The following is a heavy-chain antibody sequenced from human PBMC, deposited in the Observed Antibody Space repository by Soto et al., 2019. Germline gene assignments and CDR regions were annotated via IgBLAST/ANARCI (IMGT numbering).Heavy chain of an antibody. CDR3: AKGERYDSSHYYYNDAFDI. D-gene: IGHD3-22*01. J-gene: IGHJ3*02. Sequence: EVQLLESGGGLVQPGGSLRLSCAASGFNFSSYVMSWVRQAPGKGLEWVSVISGRGSRTFYADSVKGRFTISRDNSKNTLYLQMNSQRAEDTAVYYCAKGERYDSSHYYYNDAFDIWGQGTMVTVSS. V-gene: IGHV3-23*01. CDR1: GFNFSSYV. CDR2: ISGRGSRT.